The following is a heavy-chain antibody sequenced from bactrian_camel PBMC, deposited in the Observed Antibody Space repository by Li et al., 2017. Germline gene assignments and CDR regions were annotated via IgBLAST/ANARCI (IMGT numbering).Heavy chain of an antibody. V-gene: IGHV3S9*01. D-gene: IGHD2*01. Sequence: VQLVESGGGSVQAGGSLRLSCVPARVTSSTRSMAWFRQGSGEGVVGREGVAAIEGDGTTTYADSVQGRFTISKDSAKNTPFLQMTSLKPEDSAMYYCAARTSGGYCLKFQNFGYWGQGTQVTVS. CDR1: RVTSSTRS. CDR3: AARTSGGYCLKFQNFGY. CDR2: IEGDGTT. J-gene: IGHJ6*01.